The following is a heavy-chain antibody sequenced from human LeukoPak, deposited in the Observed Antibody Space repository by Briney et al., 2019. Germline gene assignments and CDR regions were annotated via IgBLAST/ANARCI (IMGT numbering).Heavy chain of an antibody. D-gene: IGHD5-18*01. J-gene: IGHJ4*02. V-gene: IGHV3-9*01. CDR2: ISWNSGSI. CDR1: GFTFDDYA. Sequence: PGRSLRLSCAASGFTFDDYAMHWVRQAPGKGLEWVSGISWNSGSIGYADSVKGRFTISRDNAKNSLYLQMNSPRAEDTALYYCAKGSGYSYGTIVDYWGQGTLVTVSS. CDR3: AKGSGYSYGTIVDY.